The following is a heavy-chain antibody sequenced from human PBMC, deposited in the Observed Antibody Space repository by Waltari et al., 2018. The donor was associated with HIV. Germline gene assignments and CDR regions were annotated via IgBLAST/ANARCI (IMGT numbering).Heavy chain of an antibody. Sequence: EVQLVESGGALVQPGRSLRLSCTASGFTFGDYAMSWVRQAPGKGLEWVGLIRSKAYGGTTEYAASVKGRFTISRDDSKSSAFLQMNSLKTEDTALYYCSRVGESRYYYYMDVWGKGTTVTVSS. CDR1: GFTFGDYA. J-gene: IGHJ6*03. D-gene: IGHD3-10*01. CDR2: IRSKAYGGTT. CDR3: SRVGESRYYYYMDV. V-gene: IGHV3-49*04.